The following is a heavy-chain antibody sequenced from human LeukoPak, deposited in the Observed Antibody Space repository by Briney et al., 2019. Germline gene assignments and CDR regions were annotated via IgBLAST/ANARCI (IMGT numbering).Heavy chain of an antibody. CDR1: GGSFSGYY. Sequence: PSETLSLTCAVYGGSFSGYYWSWIRQPPGKGLEWIGEVYRSGDTNYNPSLESRVTISVDKSKNQFSLKLSSVTAADTAVYYCARDRGGYCSGGSCYYFDYWGQGTLVTVSS. J-gene: IGHJ4*02. CDR2: VYRSGDT. CDR3: ARDRGGYCSGGSCYYFDY. D-gene: IGHD2-15*01. V-gene: IGHV4-34*01.